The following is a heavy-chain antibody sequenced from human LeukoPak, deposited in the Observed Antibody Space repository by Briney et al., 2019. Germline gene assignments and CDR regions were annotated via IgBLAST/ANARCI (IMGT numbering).Heavy chain of an antibody. Sequence: SVKVSCKASGGTFSSYAISWVRQAPGQGLEWMGGIIPIFGTANYAQKFQGRVTITADKSTSTAYMELSSLRSEDTAVYYCARGYSGYHDAFHIWGQGTMVTVSS. CDR1: GGTFSSYA. J-gene: IGHJ3*02. V-gene: IGHV1-69*06. CDR3: ARGYSGYHDAFHI. D-gene: IGHD1-26*01. CDR2: IIPIFGTA.